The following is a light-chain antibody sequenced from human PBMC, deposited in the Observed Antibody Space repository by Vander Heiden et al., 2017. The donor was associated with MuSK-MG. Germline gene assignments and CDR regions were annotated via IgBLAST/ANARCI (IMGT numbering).Light chain of an antibody. CDR1: SSNIGGGYD. CDR3: QSFDSGLTGYVV. Sequence: QSVLTQPPSVSGAPGQRVTISCTGSSSNIGGGYDVHWYQQLPGSAPRLLIFGDTNRPPGVPDRFSASKPGTSASLAITGLQPEDEADYYCQSFDSGLTGYVVFGGGTKLTVL. CDR2: GDT. V-gene: IGLV1-40*01. J-gene: IGLJ2*01.